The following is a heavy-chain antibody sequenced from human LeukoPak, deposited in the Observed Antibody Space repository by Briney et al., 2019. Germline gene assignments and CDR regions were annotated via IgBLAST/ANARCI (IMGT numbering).Heavy chain of an antibody. J-gene: IGHJ4*02. D-gene: IGHD3-16*01. Sequence: GGSLRLSCAASGFTVSSKYMSWVRQAPGKGLEWVSVIYSGGSTDYADSVKGRFTISRDNAQNSLFLQMNSLRAEDTAVYYCAKFGRGTSPVHWGQGTLVTVSS. CDR3: AKFGRGTSPVH. V-gene: IGHV3-66*01. CDR1: GFTVSSKY. CDR2: IYSGGST.